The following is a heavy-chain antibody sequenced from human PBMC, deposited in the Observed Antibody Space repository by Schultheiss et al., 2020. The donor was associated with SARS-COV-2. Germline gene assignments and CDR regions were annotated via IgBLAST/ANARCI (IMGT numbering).Heavy chain of an antibody. CDR1: GYTFTGYY. V-gene: IGHV1-2*02. CDR2: INPNSGGT. J-gene: IGHJ4*02. Sequence: ASVKVSCKASGYTFTGYYMHWVRQAPGQGLEWMGWINPNSGGTNYAQKFQGRVTMTRDTSISTAYMELSRLRSDDTAVYYCARDDGFGELLRDYWGQGTLVTVSS. CDR3: ARDDGFGELLRDY. D-gene: IGHD3-10*01.